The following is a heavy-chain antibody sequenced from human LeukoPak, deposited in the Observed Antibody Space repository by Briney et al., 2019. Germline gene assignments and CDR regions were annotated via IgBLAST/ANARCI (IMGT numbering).Heavy chain of an antibody. D-gene: IGHD2/OR15-2a*01. V-gene: IGHV7-4-1*02. CDR1: GYTFTGYW. CDR3: ARFYGRGGQYYFDY. J-gene: IGHJ4*02. Sequence: ASLKVSCKGFGYTFTGYWMHWVRQAPRQGPEWLGWINTNTVNPTHPQGRPGPFLFSLDTSVSTAYLQISSLKAQDTAVYYCARFYGRGGQYYFDYWGQGTLITVSS. CDR2: INTNTVNP.